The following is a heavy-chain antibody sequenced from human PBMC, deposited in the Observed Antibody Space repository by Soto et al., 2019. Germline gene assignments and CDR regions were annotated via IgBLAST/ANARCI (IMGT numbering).Heavy chain of an antibody. V-gene: IGHV3-33*01. CDR3: AMDMSSSWGLQDHYYYYYGTDV. J-gene: IGHJ6*02. D-gene: IGHD6-13*01. Sequence: GGSLRLSCAASGFTFSSYGMHWVRQAPGKGLERVAIIWYDGSNKYYADSVKGRFTISRDNSQNTLYLQMNSLRAEDTAVYYCAMDMSSSWGLQDHYYYYYGTDVWGQGTTVTVSS. CDR2: IWYDGSNK. CDR1: GFTFSSYG.